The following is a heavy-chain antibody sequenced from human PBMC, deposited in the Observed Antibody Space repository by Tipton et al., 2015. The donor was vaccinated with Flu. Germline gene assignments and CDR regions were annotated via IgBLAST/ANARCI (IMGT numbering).Heavy chain of an antibody. J-gene: IGHJ5*02. CDR2: IYHTGST. CDR3: ARDLGAFNWFDP. CDR1: DYSIVSDYC. Sequence: GLVKPSETLSLTCSVSDYSIVSDYCWGWVRQTPGKGLEWIGNIYHTGSTYYNPSLRGRVTILVDRAKNQFSLKVNSVTAADTAVYYCARDLGAFNWFDPWGQGILVTVSS. V-gene: IGHV4-38-2*02. D-gene: IGHD3-16*01.